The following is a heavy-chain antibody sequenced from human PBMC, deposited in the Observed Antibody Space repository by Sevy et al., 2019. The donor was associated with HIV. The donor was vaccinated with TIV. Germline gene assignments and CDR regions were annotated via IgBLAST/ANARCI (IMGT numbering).Heavy chain of an antibody. D-gene: IGHD2-21*02. CDR3: ARDLGGYGGNSIDY. CDR1: GYTFTSYG. CDR2: ISAYNGNT. V-gene: IGHV1-18*01. Sequence: ASVKVSCKASGYTFTSYGISWVRQAPGQGLEWMGWISAYNGNTNYAQKLQGRVTRTTDTSTGTAYVGLRSLRSDETAIYYCARDLGGYGGNSIDYWGQGTLVTVSS. J-gene: IGHJ4*02.